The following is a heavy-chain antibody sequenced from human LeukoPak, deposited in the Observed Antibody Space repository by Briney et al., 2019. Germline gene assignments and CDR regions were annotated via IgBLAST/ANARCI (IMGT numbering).Heavy chain of an antibody. CDR1: GFTFSNYA. D-gene: IGHD2-21*02. CDR3: ARGFSIVCGGDCYYFDY. Sequence: PGGSLRLSCVASGFTFSNYAMHWVRQTPGKGLVYVSGINSNGGSTQYAYSVKGRFTISRENSKHTLYLQMGSLRTEDMAVYYCARGFSIVCGGDCYYFDYWGQGTLVTVSS. V-gene: IGHV3-64*01. CDR2: INSNGGST. J-gene: IGHJ4*02.